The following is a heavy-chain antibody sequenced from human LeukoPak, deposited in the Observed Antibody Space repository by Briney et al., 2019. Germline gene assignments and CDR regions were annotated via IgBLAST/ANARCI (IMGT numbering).Heavy chain of an antibody. CDR2: IIPILGIA. Sequence: SVKVSCNASGGTFSSYAISWVRQPPGPGLEWMGRIIPILGIANYAQKFQGRVTITADKSTSTAYMELSSLRSEDTAVYYCASQLPYSSGWYSPLDYWGQGTLVTVSS. CDR1: GGTFSSYA. V-gene: IGHV1-69*04. J-gene: IGHJ4*02. CDR3: ASQLPYSSGWYSPLDY. D-gene: IGHD6-19*01.